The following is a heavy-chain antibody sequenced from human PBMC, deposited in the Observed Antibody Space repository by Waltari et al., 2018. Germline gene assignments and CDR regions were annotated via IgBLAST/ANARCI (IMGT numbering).Heavy chain of an antibody. CDR3: AKDLTIDVSGVDYDAIDL. CDR1: GFSFSRYG. D-gene: IGHD3-16*01. CDR2: IWHDGSEK. V-gene: IGHV3-33*06. J-gene: IGHJ3*01. Sequence: QVQLVESGGGVVQPGRSLRLSCAASGFSFSRYGMNWIRQAPGKGLEWVAVIWHDGSEKHYADSVKGRFTISRDNSKNTLNLEMTSLRVEDTAVYHCAKDLTIDVSGVDYDAIDLWGPGTTVIVSS.